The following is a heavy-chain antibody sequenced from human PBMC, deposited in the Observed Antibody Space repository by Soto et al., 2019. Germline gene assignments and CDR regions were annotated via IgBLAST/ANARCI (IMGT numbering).Heavy chain of an antibody. Sequence: GESLKISCKGSGYSFTSYRIGWVRQMPGKGLEWMGIIYPGDSDTRYSPSFQGQVTISADKSISTAYLQWSSLKASDTAMYYCARHNITMVRGDSRDVWGKGTTVTVSS. CDR2: IYPGDSDT. V-gene: IGHV5-51*01. D-gene: IGHD3-10*01. J-gene: IGHJ6*04. CDR1: GYSFTSYR. CDR3: ARHNITMVRGDSRDV.